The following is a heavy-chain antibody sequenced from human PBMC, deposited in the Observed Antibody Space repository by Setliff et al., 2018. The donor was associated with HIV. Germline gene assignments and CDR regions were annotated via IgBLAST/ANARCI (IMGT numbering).Heavy chain of an antibody. Sequence: PSETLSLTCTVSGGSISSGSYYWSWIRQPAGKGLEWIGHIYTSGSTNYNPSLKSRVTISVDTSKNQFSLKVRSVTAADTAVYYCARQVTVVGYFETAAGSFNYWGPGTLVTVSS. V-gene: IGHV4-61*09. J-gene: IGHJ4*02. CDR1: GGSISSGSYY. D-gene: IGHD2-21*01. CDR2: IYTSGST. CDR3: ARQVTVVGYFETAAGSFNY.